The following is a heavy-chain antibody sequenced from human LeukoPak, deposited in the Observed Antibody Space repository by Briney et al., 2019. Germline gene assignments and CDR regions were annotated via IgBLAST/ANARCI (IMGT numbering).Heavy chain of an antibody. J-gene: IGHJ4*02. CDR3: ARVGYYDSGGVTPRG. CDR2: IYRDGNT. CDR1: GGSISTSNW. D-gene: IGHD3-22*01. V-gene: IGHV4-4*02. Sequence: SETLSLTCAVSGGSISTSNWWSWVRQPPGKGLEWIGEIYRDGNTNYNPSLKSRVTISVDTSKNQFSLRLSSVTAADTAVYYCARVGYYDSGGVTPRGWGQGTLVTVSS.